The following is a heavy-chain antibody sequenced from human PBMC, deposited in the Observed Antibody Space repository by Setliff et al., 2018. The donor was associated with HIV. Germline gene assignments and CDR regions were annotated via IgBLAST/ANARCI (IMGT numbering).Heavy chain of an antibody. CDR2: IYYTGST. D-gene: IGHD5-18*01. CDR3: ARVPRQLLKGAAAYFDY. J-gene: IGHJ4*02. CDR1: RGSISSGGYY. V-gene: IGHV4-31*03. Sequence: SETMSLTCTVSRGSISSGGYYWSWIRQHPGKGLEWIGCIYYTGSTYYYPSLKSRVTISVDTSKNQFSLRLSSVTAADTAVYYCARVPRQLLKGAAAYFDYWGQGILVTVSS.